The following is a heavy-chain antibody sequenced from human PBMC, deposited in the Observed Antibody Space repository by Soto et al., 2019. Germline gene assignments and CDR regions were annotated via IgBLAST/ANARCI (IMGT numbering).Heavy chain of an antibody. Sequence: GWSLRLSCAASGFTFISYWMSWVRQAPGKGLEWVARINQDGSEKYYVGSVKGRFTISRDNAKNSLYLQMNSLRAEGTAVYYCARDYPGGSYYDYWGQGTLVTVSS. V-gene: IGHV3-7*03. CDR1: GFTFISYW. CDR3: ARDYPGGSYYDY. D-gene: IGHD1-26*01. CDR2: INQDGSEK. J-gene: IGHJ4*02.